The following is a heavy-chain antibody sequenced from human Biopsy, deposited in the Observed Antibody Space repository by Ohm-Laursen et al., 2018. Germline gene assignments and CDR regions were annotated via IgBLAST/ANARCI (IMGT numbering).Heavy chain of an antibody. CDR3: AADINVWNVNY. V-gene: IGHV1-24*01. J-gene: IGHJ4*02. CDR1: GYTLTELS. CDR2: FAPENGKT. Sequence: SVRVSCKVSGYTLTELSMHWVRQAPGKGLEWMGGFAPENGKTVYAQNFQARVSMTEDTSTDTAYMELRSLRSEDTAVYYCAADINVWNVNYWGQGTQVTVSS. D-gene: IGHD1-1*01.